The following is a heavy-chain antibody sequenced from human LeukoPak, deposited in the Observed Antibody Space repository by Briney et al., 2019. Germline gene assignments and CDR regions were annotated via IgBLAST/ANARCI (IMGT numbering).Heavy chain of an antibody. CDR1: GFTFSSYA. CDR3: ARNPVVVTAIDWFDP. J-gene: IGHJ5*02. V-gene: IGHV3-23*01. Sequence: GGSLRLSCAASGFTFSSYAMSWVRQAPGKGLEWVSAISGSGGSTYYADSVKGRFTISRDNSKNTLYLQMNCLRAEDTAVYYCARNPVVVTAIDWFDPWGQGTLVTVSS. D-gene: IGHD2-21*02. CDR2: ISGSGGST.